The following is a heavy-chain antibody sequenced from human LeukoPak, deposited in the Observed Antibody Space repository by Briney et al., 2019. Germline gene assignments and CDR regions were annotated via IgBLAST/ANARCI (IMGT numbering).Heavy chain of an antibody. CDR2: VNWNGGST. CDR3: ARLPYYYDSSGYSHPASYYYYYMDV. D-gene: IGHD3-22*01. V-gene: IGHV3-20*04. J-gene: IGHJ6*03. CDR1: GFTFDDYG. Sequence: GGSLRLSCAASGFTFDDYGMSWVRQAPGKGLEWVSGVNWNGGSTGYADSVKGRFTISRDNAKNSLYLQMNSLRAEDTALYYCARLPYYYDSSGYSHPASYYYYYMDVWGKGTTVTVSS.